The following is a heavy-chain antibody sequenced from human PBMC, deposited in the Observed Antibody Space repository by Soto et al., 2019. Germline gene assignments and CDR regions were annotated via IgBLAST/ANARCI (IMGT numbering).Heavy chain of an antibody. CDR1: GYTFTNYY. J-gene: IGHJ4*02. CDR2: INPSGGGT. CDR3: ARDRSTSSL. D-gene: IGHD2-2*01. Sequence: ASVKVSCKASGYTFTNYYMHWVRQAPGQGLEWMGIINPSGGGTNYAQKFQGRVTMTTDTSTSTAYMELRSLRTDDTAVYYCARDRSTSSLWGQGTLVTVSS. V-gene: IGHV1-46*01.